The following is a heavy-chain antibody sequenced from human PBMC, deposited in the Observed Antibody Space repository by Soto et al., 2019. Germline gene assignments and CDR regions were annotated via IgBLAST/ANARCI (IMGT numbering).Heavy chain of an antibody. D-gene: IGHD6-25*01. CDR1: GYIFTSYD. CDR3: ARAPDYSSASDFYYYYLDV. V-gene: IGHV1-8*01. CDR2: MNPKSGNT. J-gene: IGHJ6*03. Sequence: QVQLVQSGAEVKKPGASVKVSCKASGYIFTSYDINWVRQATGQGLEWVGWMNPKSGNTGYAQKCEGRVTMTRNTSISTAYMELSSLRSEDTAVYYCARAPDYSSASDFYYYYLDVWGNGTTVAVS.